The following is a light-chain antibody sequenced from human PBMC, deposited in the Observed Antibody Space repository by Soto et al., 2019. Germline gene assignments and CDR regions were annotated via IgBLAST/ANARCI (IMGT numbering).Light chain of an antibody. CDR3: QQYYSTPPYT. V-gene: IGKV4-1*01. Sequence: DIVMTQSPDSLAVSLGERATINCKSSQSVLYSSNNKNYLAWYQQKPGQPPKLLIYWASTRESGVPDRFSGSGSETDFTLTISILQAEDVAVYYCQQYYSTPPYTFGQGTKLEIK. CDR2: WAS. CDR1: QSVLYSSNNKNY. J-gene: IGKJ2*01.